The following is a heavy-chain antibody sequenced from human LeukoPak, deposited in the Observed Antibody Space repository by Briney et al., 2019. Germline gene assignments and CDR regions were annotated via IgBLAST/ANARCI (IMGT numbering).Heavy chain of an antibody. CDR3: ASGPSDLGSSSQY. V-gene: IGHV1-2*02. CDR2: INPNTGGT. CDR1: GYTFTGYY. Sequence: VASVKVSCKASGYTFTGYYMHWVRQAPGQGLEWMGWINPNTGGTNYGQKFQGRVTMTTDTSITTAYMELSSLRSDDTAVYYCASGPSDLGSSSQYWGQGTLVTVSS. D-gene: IGHD6-6*01. J-gene: IGHJ4*02.